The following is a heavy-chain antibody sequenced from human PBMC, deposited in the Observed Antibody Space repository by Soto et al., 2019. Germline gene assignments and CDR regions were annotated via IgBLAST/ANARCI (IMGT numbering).Heavy chain of an antibody. D-gene: IGHD6-13*01. CDR1: GFTFDDYA. J-gene: IGHJ3*02. CDR2: ISWNSGSI. CDR3: AKDLATRSSDAFDI. V-gene: IGHV3-9*01. Sequence: GGSLRLSCAASGFTFDDYAMHWVRQAPGKGLEWVSGISWNSGSIGYADSVKGRFTISRDNAKNSLYLQMNSRRAEDTALYYCAKDLATRSSDAFDIWGQGTMVTVSS.